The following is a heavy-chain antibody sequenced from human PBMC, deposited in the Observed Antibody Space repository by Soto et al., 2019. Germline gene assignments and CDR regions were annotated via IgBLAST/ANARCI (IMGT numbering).Heavy chain of an antibody. Sequence: LRLSCAASGFTFSSYAINWVRQAQWKGLDFVSVIIDSVAITYYAYSFKGRFTISRDNSKNTLFLHMNSLRTYYTAVYFCARPERDGYNYDYWGQGTMVTVSS. D-gene: IGHD5-12*01. V-gene: IGHV3-23*01. CDR1: GFTFSSYA. J-gene: IGHJ4*01. CDR2: IIDSVAIT. CDR3: ARPERDGYNYDY.